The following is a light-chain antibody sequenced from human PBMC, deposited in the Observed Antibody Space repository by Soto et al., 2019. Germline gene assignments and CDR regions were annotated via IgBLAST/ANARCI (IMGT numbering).Light chain of an antibody. J-gene: IGKJ5*01. Sequence: EIVLTQSPGTLSFSPGERSTLSCRSSQSVSSSFLAWYQQKVGQAPRLLIYGASSRATGIPDRFSGSGSGTDFTLTISRLEPEDFAVYFCQQYADSPITFGQGTRLETK. CDR3: QQYADSPIT. CDR1: QSVSSSF. CDR2: GAS. V-gene: IGKV3-20*01.